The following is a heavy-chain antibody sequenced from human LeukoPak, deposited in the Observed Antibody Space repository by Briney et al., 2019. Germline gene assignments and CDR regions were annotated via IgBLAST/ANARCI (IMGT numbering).Heavy chain of an antibody. J-gene: IGHJ4*02. V-gene: IGHV3-30*18. Sequence: GGALRLSCAASGVTFSSYGMHWVRQAPGKGLEWVAVISYDGSNKYYADSVKGRFTISRDNSKNTLYLQMNSLRAEDTAVYYCAKVSGPMLGYFDYWGQGTLVTVSS. CDR2: ISYDGSNK. D-gene: IGHD1-26*01. CDR3: AKVSGPMLGYFDY. CDR1: GVTFSSYG.